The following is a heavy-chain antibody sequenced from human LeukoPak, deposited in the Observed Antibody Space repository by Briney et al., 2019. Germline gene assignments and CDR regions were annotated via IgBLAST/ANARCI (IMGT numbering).Heavy chain of an antibody. D-gene: IGHD2-2*01. CDR1: GYTFTCYY. Sequence: GASVKVSCKASGYTFTCYYMHWVRQAPGQGLEWMGWINPNSGGTNYAQKFQGRVTMTRDTSISTAYMELSRLRSDDTAVYYCARSYCSSTSCFDYWGQGTLVTVSS. CDR2: INPNSGGT. J-gene: IGHJ4*02. CDR3: ARSYCSSTSCFDY. V-gene: IGHV1-2*02.